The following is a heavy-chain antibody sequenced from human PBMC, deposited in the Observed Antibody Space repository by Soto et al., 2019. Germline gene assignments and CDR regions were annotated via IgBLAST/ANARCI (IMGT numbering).Heavy chain of an antibody. Sequence: TGESLTLSCPVSGFSFTRYSMSWVSQPPGKGLEWVSSISSTTNYIYYGDSMKGRFTISRDNAKNSLYLEMNSLRAEDTAVYYCARESEDLTSNFDYWGQGTLVTVSS. CDR1: GFSFTRYS. CDR3: ARESEDLTSNFDY. J-gene: IGHJ4*02. V-gene: IGHV3-21*06. CDR2: ISSTTNYI.